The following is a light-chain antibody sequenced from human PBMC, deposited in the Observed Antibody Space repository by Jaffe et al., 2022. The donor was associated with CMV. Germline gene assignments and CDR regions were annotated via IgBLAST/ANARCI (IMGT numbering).Light chain of an antibody. V-gene: IGKV4-1*01. CDR1: QSLLYSFKNKNQ. CDR2: WAS. J-gene: IGKJ3*01. Sequence: DIVMTQSPDSLAVSLGERATINCKSSQSLLYSFKNKNQLVWYQQKPGQPPKLLISWASTREAGVPDRFSGSGSGTDFTLTITSLQAEDVAVYYCQQYYSTPFTFGPGTKVDLK. CDR3: QQYYSTPFT.